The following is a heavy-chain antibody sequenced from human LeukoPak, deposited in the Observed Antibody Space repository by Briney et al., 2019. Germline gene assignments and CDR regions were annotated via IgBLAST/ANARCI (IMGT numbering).Heavy chain of an antibody. V-gene: IGHV3-30*02. J-gene: IGHJ6*03. Sequence: GGSLRLSCAASGFTFSSYGMHWVRQAPGKGLEWVAFIRYDGSNKYYADSVKGRFTISRDNSKNTLYLQMNSLRAEDTAVYYCARVADYYYYYMDVWGKGTTVTISS. CDR2: IRYDGSNK. CDR3: ARVADYYYYYMDV. CDR1: GFTFSSYG.